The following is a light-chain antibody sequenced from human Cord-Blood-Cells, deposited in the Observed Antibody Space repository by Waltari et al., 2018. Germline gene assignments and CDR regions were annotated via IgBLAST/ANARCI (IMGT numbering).Light chain of an antibody. CDR3: CSYAGSYTFEV. Sequence: QSALTQPRSVSGSPGQSVTISCTGTSSDVGGYNYVSWYQQHPGKAPKLMIYDVSKRPAGVPGRFSGSKSGNTASLTISGLQAEDEADYYCCSYAGSYTFEVFGGGTKLTVL. V-gene: IGLV2-11*01. CDR1: SSDVGGYNY. J-gene: IGLJ3*02. CDR2: DVS.